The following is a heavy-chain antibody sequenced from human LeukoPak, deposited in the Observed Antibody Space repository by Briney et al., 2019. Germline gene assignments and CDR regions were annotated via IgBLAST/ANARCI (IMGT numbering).Heavy chain of an antibody. Sequence: SQTLSLTCAISGDSVSSNSAAWNWIRQSPSRGLEWLGRTYYMSKWYNDYAVSVKSRITINPDTSKNQFSLQLNSVTPEDTAVYYCARGVRYSSGWYQPNWFDPWGQGTLVTVSS. CDR3: ARGVRYSSGWYQPNWFDP. J-gene: IGHJ5*02. CDR1: GDSVSSNSAA. V-gene: IGHV6-1*01. CDR2: TYYMSKWYN. D-gene: IGHD6-19*01.